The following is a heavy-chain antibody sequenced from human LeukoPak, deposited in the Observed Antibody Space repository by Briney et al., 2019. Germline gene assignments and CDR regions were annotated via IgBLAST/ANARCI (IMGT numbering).Heavy chain of an antibody. J-gene: IGHJ4*02. Sequence: SETLSLTCTVSGGSISSYYWSWIRQPPGKGLEWIGYIYYSGTTNYNPSLKSRVTISVDSSKNQFSLKLSSVTAADTAVYYCARRGSYYYGSGSYPHFDYWGQGTLVTVSS. CDR2: IYYSGTT. CDR1: GGSISSYY. V-gene: IGHV4-59*08. CDR3: ARRGSYYYGSGSYPHFDY. D-gene: IGHD3-10*01.